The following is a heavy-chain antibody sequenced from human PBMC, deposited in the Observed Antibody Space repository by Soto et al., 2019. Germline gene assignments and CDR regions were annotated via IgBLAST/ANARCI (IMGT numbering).Heavy chain of an antibody. Sequence: EVQLLESGGGLVQPGGSLRLSCAASGFSFSAYAMNWVRQAPGKGLQWVSGLVGNGGDRNYADSVRGRFTVSRDNSKNTLYLRMNNLRDEDTAVYYCAKDFIANNGVWEAFDMWGRGTEVTVSS. CDR3: AKDFIANNGVWEAFDM. J-gene: IGHJ3*02. V-gene: IGHV3-23*01. D-gene: IGHD2-8*01. CDR1: GFSFSAYA. CDR2: LVGNGGDR.